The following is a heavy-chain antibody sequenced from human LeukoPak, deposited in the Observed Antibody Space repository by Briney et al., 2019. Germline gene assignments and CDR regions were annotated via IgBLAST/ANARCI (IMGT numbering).Heavy chain of an antibody. CDR1: GGSFSGYY. CDR2: INHSGST. D-gene: IGHD4-17*01. J-gene: IGHJ4*02. CDR3: AGSGDYFDY. V-gene: IGHV4-34*01. Sequence: KPSETLSLTCAVYGGSFSGYYWSWIRQPPGKGLEWIGEINHSGSTNYNPSLKSRVTISVDTSKDQLSLKLSSVTAADTAVYYCAGSGDYFDYWGQGTLVTVSS.